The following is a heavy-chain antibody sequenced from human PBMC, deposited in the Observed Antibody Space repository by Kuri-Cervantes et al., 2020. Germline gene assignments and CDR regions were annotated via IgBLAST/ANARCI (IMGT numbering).Heavy chain of an antibody. V-gene: IGHV3-33*08. CDR3: ASSIRAPTPNDY. Sequence: GESLKISCAASGFTFSDYYMSWIRQAPGKGLEWVAVIWYDGSNKYYADSVKGRFTISRDNSKNTLYLQMNSLRAEDTAVYYCASSIRAPTPNDYWGQGTLVTVSS. CDR2: IWYDGSNK. J-gene: IGHJ4*02. D-gene: IGHD3-10*01. CDR1: GFTFSDYY.